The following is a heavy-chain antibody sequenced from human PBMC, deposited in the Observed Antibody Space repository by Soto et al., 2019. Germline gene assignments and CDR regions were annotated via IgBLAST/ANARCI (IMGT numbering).Heavy chain of an antibody. Sequence: GGSLRLSCVASGFTFTRYSMDWVRQAPGKGLEWVSSISSTTNYIYYGDSMKGRFTISRDNAKNSLYLEMNSLRAEDTAVYYCARESEDLTSNFDYWGQGTLVTVSS. CDR3: ARESEDLTSNFDY. V-gene: IGHV3-21*06. CDR1: GFTFTRYS. J-gene: IGHJ4*02. CDR2: ISSTTNYI.